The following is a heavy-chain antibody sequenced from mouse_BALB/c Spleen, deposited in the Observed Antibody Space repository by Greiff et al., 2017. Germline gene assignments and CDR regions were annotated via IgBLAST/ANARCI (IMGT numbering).Heavy chain of an antibody. CDR1: GFTFSSYT. CDR2: ISNGGGST. Sequence: DVQLVESGGGLVQPGGSLKLSCAASGFTFSSYTMSWVRQTPEKRLEWVAYISNGGGSTYYPDTVKGRFTISRDNAKNTLYLQMSSLKSEDTAMYYCARRPYAMDYWGQGTSVTVSS. J-gene: IGHJ4*01. V-gene: IGHV5-12-2*01. CDR3: ARRPYAMDY.